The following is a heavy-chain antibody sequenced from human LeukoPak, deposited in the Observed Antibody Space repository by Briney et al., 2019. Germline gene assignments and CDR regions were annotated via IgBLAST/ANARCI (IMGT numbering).Heavy chain of an antibody. CDR1: GYTFSGYY. J-gene: IGHJ4*02. D-gene: IGHD3-22*01. V-gene: IGHV1-69*06. CDR3: ARAISDSTGYYAYYFDS. CDR2: IIPIFATA. Sequence: GASVKVSCKASGYTFSGYYMHWVRQAPGQGLEWMGGIIPIFATANYAQKFQGRVTITADKSTSTAYMELSSLRSEDTAVYYCARAISDSTGYYAYYFDSWGQGTLVTVSS.